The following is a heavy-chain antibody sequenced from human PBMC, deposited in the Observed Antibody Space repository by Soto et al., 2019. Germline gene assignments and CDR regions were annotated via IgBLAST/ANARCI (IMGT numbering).Heavy chain of an antibody. V-gene: IGHV4-59*11. CDR1: GGSISNHY. CDR3: ARSNWYSEY. J-gene: IGHJ4*02. CDR2: IYYNGNT. Sequence: QVQLQESGPGLVKPSETLSLTCTVSGGSISNHYWSWIRQPPGKGLEWIGYIYYNGNTNYNPSLKSRVTMSVDTSKNQFSLKLSSVTAADTAVYYRARSNWYSEYWGQGTLVTVSS. D-gene: IGHD7-27*01.